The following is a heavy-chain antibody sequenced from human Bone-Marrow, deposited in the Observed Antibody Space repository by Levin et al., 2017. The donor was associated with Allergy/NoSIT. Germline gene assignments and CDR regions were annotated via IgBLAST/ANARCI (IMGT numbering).Heavy chain of an antibody. CDR1: GYTFTSYA. CDR2: INAGNGNT. V-gene: IGHV1-3*01. D-gene: IGHD2-21*01. Sequence: AGGSLRLSCKASGYTFTSYAMHWVRQAPGQRLEWMGWINAGNGNTKYSQKFQGRVTITRDTSASTAYMELSSLRSEDTAVYYCARVLAYCGGDCYFTDAFDIWGQGTMVTVSS. CDR3: ARVLAYCGGDCYFTDAFDI. J-gene: IGHJ3*02.